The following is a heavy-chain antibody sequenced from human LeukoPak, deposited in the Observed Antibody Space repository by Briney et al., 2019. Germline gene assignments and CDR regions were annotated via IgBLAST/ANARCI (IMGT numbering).Heavy chain of an antibody. J-gene: IGHJ5*02. Sequence: GGSLRLSCAASGFTFSSYEMNWVRQAPGKGLEWVAVISYDGSNKYYADSVKGRFTISRDNSKNTLYLQRNSLRAEDTAVYYCARDSYSVVVVAATPHWFDPWGQGTLVTVSS. V-gene: IGHV3-30*04. CDR3: ARDSYSVVVVAATPHWFDP. D-gene: IGHD2-15*01. CDR1: GFTFSSYE. CDR2: ISYDGSNK.